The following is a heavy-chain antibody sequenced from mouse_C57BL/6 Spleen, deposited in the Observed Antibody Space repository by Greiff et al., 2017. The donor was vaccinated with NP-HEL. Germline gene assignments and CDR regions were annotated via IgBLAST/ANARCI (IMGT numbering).Heavy chain of an antibody. Sequence: EVKLVESGGGLVKPGGSLKLSCAASGFTFSDYGMHWVRQAPEKGLEWVAYISSGSSTIYYADTVKGRFTISRDNAKNTLFLQMTSLRSEDTAMYYCARSADYYGFYAMDYWGQGTSVTVSS. CDR1: GFTFSDYG. J-gene: IGHJ4*01. V-gene: IGHV5-17*01. D-gene: IGHD1-1*01. CDR3: ARSADYYGFYAMDY. CDR2: ISSGSSTI.